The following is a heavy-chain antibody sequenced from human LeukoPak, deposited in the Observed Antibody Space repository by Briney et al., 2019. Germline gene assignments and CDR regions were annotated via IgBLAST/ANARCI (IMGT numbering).Heavy chain of an antibody. Sequence: ASVKVSCKASGGTFSSYAISWVRQAPGQGLEWMGWINPNSGGTNYAQKFQGRVTMTRDTSISTAYMELSRLRSDDTAVYYCARVLGVSNYYYYGMDVWGQGTTVTVSS. J-gene: IGHJ6*02. V-gene: IGHV1-2*02. CDR2: INPNSGGT. CDR3: ARVLGVSNYYYYGMDV. CDR1: GGTFSSYA. D-gene: IGHD7-27*01.